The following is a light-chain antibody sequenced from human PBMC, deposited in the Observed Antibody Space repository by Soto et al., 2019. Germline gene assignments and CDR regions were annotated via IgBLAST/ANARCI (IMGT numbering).Light chain of an antibody. CDR1: SSNIGAGYD. V-gene: IGLV1-40*01. Sequence: QSVLTQPPSVSAAPGQRVTISCSGSSSNIGAGYDVHWYQQLPGTAPKLLISANNIRPSGVPDRFSGSKSGTSASLAITGLQAEDEADYYCQSYDSSLSGSGVFGGGTKLTV. CDR2: ANN. CDR3: QSYDSSLSGSGV. J-gene: IGLJ3*02.